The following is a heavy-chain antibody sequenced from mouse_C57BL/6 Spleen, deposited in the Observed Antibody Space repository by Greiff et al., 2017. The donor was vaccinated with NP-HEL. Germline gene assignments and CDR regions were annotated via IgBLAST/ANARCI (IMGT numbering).Heavy chain of an antibody. CDR2: ISDGGSYT. Sequence: DVQLVESGGGLVKPGGSLKLSCAASGFTFSSYAMSWVRQTPEKRLEWVATISDGGSYTYYPDNVKGRFTISRDNAKNNLYLQMSHLKSEDTAMYYCAKGGLRRYFDYWGQGTTLTVSS. CDR1: GFTFSSYA. D-gene: IGHD2-4*01. J-gene: IGHJ2*01. V-gene: IGHV5-4*01. CDR3: AKGGLRRYFDY.